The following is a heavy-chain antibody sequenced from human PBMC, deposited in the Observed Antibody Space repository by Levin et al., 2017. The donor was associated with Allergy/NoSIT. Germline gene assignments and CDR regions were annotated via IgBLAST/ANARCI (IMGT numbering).Heavy chain of an antibody. CDR3: AGRLVTVAVTGKEYYFDY. CDR2: ISYGGST. Sequence: SQTLSLTCTVSGVSITSGGYYWGWIRQAPVKGLEWIGSISYGGSTEYNPTFKSRVAMSVDTSKNQFSLRLGSVTAADPAVYYCAGRLVTVAVTGKEYYFDYWGRGVSVTVSS. J-gene: IGHJ4*02. V-gene: IGHV4-39*01. D-gene: IGHD6-19*01. CDR1: GVSITSGGYY.